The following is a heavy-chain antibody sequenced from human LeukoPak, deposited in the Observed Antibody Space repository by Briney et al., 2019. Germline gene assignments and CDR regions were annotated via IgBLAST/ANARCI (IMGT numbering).Heavy chain of an antibody. J-gene: IGHJ6*03. Sequence: GSSVKDSCKASGGTFRCYDINWVRQATGQGLEWMGWMKPNSGNTGYAQKFQGRVTMTRNTSISTVYMELSSLRSEDTAVYYCARGKTDSWSEDYYYYMDVWGKGTTVTVSS. CDR1: GGTFRCYD. CDR3: ARGKTDSWSEDYYYYMDV. V-gene: IGHV1-8*02. D-gene: IGHD3-3*01. CDR2: MKPNSGNT.